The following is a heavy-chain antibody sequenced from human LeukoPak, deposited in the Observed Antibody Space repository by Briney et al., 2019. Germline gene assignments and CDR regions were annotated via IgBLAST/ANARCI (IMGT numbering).Heavy chain of an antibody. CDR1: GYTFTSYG. J-gene: IGHJ3*02. V-gene: IGHV1-18*01. Sequence: ASVKVSCKASGYTFTSYGISWVRQAPGQGLEWMGWISAYNGNTNYAQKFQGRVTITADKSTSTAYMELSSLRSEDTAVYYCAREVTTVVTPGNDAFDIWGQGTMVTVSS. CDR2: ISAYNGNT. CDR3: AREVTTVVTPGNDAFDI. D-gene: IGHD4-23*01.